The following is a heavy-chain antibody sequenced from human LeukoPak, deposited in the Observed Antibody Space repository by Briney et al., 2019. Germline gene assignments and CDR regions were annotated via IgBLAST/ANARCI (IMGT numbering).Heavy chain of an antibody. Sequence: GGSLRLSCAASGFTFSSYAMSWVRQAPGKGLEWVSAISGSGGSTYYADSVKGRFTISRDNSKNTLYLQMNSLRAEDTAVYYCAKVDTDGYCGGDCSFDFDYWGQGALVTVSS. J-gene: IGHJ4*02. CDR3: AKVDTDGYCGGDCSFDFDY. V-gene: IGHV3-23*01. CDR1: GFTFSSYA. CDR2: ISGSGGST. D-gene: IGHD2-21*02.